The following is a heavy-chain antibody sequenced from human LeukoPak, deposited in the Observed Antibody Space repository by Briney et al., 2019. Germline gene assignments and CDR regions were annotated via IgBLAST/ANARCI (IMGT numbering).Heavy chain of an antibody. Sequence: ASVKVSCKASGYTFTSYGISWVRQAPGQGLEWMGWISAYNGNTNYAQKLQGRVTMTTDTSTSTAYMELRSLRSDDTAVYYCARDLLLILTGYYREASDYWGQGTQVTVSS. D-gene: IGHD3-9*01. CDR1: GYTFTSYG. J-gene: IGHJ4*02. CDR3: ARDLLLILTGYYREASDY. CDR2: ISAYNGNT. V-gene: IGHV1-18*01.